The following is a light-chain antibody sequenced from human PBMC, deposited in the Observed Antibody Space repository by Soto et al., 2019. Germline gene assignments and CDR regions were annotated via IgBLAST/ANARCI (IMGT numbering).Light chain of an antibody. J-gene: IGKJ1*01. CDR3: QQRSNWPPERT. CDR2: DAS. Sequence: EIVLTQSPATLSLSPGERATLSCRASQSVSSYLAWYQQKPGQAPRLLIYDASNRATGIPARFSGSGSGTDFTLTISRLEPEDFAVYYCQQRSNWPPERTFGQGTKVEIK. V-gene: IGKV3-11*01. CDR1: QSVSSY.